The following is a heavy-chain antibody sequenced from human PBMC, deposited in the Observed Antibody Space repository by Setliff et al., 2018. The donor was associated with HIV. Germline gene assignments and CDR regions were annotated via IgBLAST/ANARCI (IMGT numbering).Heavy chain of an antibody. D-gene: IGHD5-18*01. CDR3: ARQGTSYGSNYYADV. CDR1: GYNFTSYW. V-gene: IGHV5-51*01. J-gene: IGHJ6*03. CDR2: IYPGDSDT. Sequence: GESLKISCKGSGYNFTSYWIGWVRQMPGKGLEWMGIIYPGDSDTRYSPSFQGQVTISADKSISTAYLQWSSLKASDTAIYYCARQGTSYGSNYYADVWGEGTTVTVSS.